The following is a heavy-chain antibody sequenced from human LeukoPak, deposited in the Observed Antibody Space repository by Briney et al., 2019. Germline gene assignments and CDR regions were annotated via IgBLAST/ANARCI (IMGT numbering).Heavy chain of an antibody. V-gene: IGHV5-51*01. CDR2: VYAGDSDT. J-gene: IGHJ4*02. CDR3: ARQCGRDYGDRFDY. D-gene: IGHD4-17*01. Sequence: KAGESLKISCKGSGYSFTTYWIGWVRQMPGKGLEWMGIVYAGDSDTRYSPSFQGQVTISADKSISTAYLQWSSLKASDTAMYYCARQCGRDYGDRFDYWGQGTLVTVSS. CDR1: GYSFTTYW.